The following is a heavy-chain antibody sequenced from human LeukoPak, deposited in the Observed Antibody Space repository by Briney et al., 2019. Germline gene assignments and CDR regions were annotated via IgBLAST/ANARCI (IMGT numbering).Heavy chain of an antibody. CDR3: ARDRKYYYHMDV. CDR2: IYHSGST. D-gene: IGHD1-14*01. Sequence: SETLSLTCTVSGGSISSGTYYWAWIRQPPGRGLEWIGTIYHSGSTYYNPSLKSRGSMSVDTSKNQFSLNLTSLTAADTAVYYCARDRKYYYHMDVWGKGTTVTVSS. V-gene: IGHV4-39*07. CDR1: GGSISSGTYY. J-gene: IGHJ6*03.